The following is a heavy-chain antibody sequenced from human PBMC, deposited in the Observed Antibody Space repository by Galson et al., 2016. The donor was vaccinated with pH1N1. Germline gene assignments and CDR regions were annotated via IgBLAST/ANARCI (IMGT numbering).Heavy chain of an antibody. Sequence: SVKVSCKASGYTFTSYYMHWVRQAPGQGLEWMGIITPTCGRTSYAQKFKDRVAMTTDTSTITVYMELNSLRSEDTAVYYCARAPYCSNATGYSVWFDPWGQGTPVTVSS. CDR1: GYTFTSYY. J-gene: IGHJ5*02. CDR2: ITPTCGRT. V-gene: IGHV1-46*01. CDR3: ARAPYCSNATGYSVWFDP. D-gene: IGHD2-15*01.